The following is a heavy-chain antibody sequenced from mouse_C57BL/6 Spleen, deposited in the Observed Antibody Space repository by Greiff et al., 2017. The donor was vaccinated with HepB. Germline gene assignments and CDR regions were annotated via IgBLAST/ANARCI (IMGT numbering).Heavy chain of an antibody. J-gene: IGHJ1*03. CDR3: ARHGHGRSYGYFDV. D-gene: IGHD1-1*01. CDR2: ISSGGSYT. V-gene: IGHV5-6*01. Sequence: EVKLMESGGELVKPGGSLKLSCAASGFTFSSYGMSWVRQTPDKRLEWVATISSGGSYTYYPDSVKGRFTISRDNAKNTRYLQMSSLKSEDTARYDCARHGHGRSYGYFDVWGTVTTVTVSS. CDR1: GFTFSSYG.